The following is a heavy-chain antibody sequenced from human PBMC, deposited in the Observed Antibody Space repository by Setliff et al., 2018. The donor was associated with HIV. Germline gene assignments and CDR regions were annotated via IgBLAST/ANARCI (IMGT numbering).Heavy chain of an antibody. CDR1: GYILTRYY. V-gene: IGHV1-2*02. J-gene: IGHJ6*02. CDR3: ARDLRDGFEEWFSTIDDGMDV. D-gene: IGHD3-3*01. Sequence: GASVKVSCKNSGYILTRYYIFWVRQDPGHGLEGMGNINPTTGVPKYAEKFQCIVTMTRDTSINTIYMELSRLRSDDTAVYYCARDLRDGFEEWFSTIDDGMDVWGQGTTVTVSS. CDR2: INPTTGVP.